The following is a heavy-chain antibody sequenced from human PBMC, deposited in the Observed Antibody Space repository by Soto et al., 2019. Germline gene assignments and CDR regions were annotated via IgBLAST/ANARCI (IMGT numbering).Heavy chain of an antibody. CDR1: GYTFVSHG. J-gene: IGHJ4*02. CDR2: ISADNDNG. Sequence: QVQLVQSGAEVKEFGASVKVSCKASGYTFVSHGISWVRQAPGQVFEWMGWISADNDNGSSAQKFQDRVTMTIETSTNAAYMEQLNPSAADTPLYYRVRVAWQQSPGDGWGEGALGTVSS. D-gene: IGHD2-21*02. CDR3: VRVAWQQSPGDG. V-gene: IGHV1-18*01.